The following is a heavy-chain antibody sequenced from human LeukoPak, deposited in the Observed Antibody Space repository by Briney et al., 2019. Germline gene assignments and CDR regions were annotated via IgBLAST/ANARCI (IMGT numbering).Heavy chain of an antibody. D-gene: IGHD2-2*01. V-gene: IGHV3-11*04. J-gene: IGHJ3*02. CDR2: ISSGGRTI. Sequence: GGSLRLSCAASGFTFSDYYMSWIRQAPGKGLEWVSYISSGGRTIYYADSVKGRFTISRDNAKNSLYMQMNSLRAEDTAVYYCARALRTVPNFDIWGQGTMVTVSS. CDR1: GFTFSDYY. CDR3: ARALRTVPNFDI.